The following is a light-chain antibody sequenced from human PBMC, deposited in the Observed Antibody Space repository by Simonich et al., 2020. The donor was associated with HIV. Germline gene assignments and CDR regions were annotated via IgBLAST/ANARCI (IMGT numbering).Light chain of an antibody. CDR3: QQYGSSGLT. J-gene: IGKJ4*01. CDR2: GAS. CDR1: PSISSN. V-gene: IGKV3D-15*01. Sequence: EIVMTQSPATLSVSPGERATLSCRASPSISSNLAWYQQKPGQAPRLLIYGASTRATGIPARFSGSGSGTDFTLTISRLEPEDFAVYYCQQYGSSGLTFGGGTKVEIK.